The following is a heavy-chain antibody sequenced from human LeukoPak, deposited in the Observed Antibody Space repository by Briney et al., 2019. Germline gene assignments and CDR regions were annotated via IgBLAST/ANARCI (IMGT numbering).Heavy chain of an antibody. CDR3: ARRDSSGWYYFDY. CDR2: IYYSGST. Sequence: SETLSLTCTVSGGSISSYYWSWIRQPPGKGLEWIGYIYYSGSTNYNPSLKSRVNISVDTSKNQFSLKLSSVTAADTAVYYCARRDSSGWYYFDYWGQGTLVTVSS. D-gene: IGHD6-19*01. CDR1: GGSISSYY. J-gene: IGHJ4*02. V-gene: IGHV4-59*08.